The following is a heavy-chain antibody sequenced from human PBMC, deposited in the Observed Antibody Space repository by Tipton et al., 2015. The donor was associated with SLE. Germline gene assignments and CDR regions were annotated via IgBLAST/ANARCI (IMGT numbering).Heavy chain of an antibody. CDR1: GGSFSGYY. V-gene: IGHV4-34*01. CDR3: AIYGYYYYYGMDV. D-gene: IGHD3-16*01. CDR2: INHSGST. Sequence: TLSLTCAVYGGSFSGYYCSWIRQPPEKGLEWIGEINHSGSTNYNPSLKSRVTISVDTSKNQFSLKLSSVTAADTAVHYCAIYGYYYYYGMDVCGQGTTVTVSS. J-gene: IGHJ6*02.